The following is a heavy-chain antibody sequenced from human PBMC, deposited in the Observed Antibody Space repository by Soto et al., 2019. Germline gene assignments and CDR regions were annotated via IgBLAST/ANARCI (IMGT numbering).Heavy chain of an antibody. CDR3: ARGPTDYYDNSGNYFLDY. J-gene: IGHJ4*02. Sequence: QVQLVQSGAEVKKPGASVKFPCKASGYTFTTYGMIWVRRPPGQGLDWMGGIGTYNGNTKYAERSQGRVTMTTDTTTSTAYMELRSLRSDDTAVYYCARGPTDYYDNSGNYFLDYWGQGTLVTVSS. CDR2: IGTYNGNT. CDR1: GYTFTTYG. V-gene: IGHV1-18*01. D-gene: IGHD3-22*01.